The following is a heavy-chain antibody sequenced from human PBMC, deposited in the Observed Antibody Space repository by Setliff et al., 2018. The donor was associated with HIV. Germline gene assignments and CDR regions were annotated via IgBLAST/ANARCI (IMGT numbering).Heavy chain of an antibody. D-gene: IGHD3-3*01. CDR3: ASANNFWSGYPPV. CDR2: IYYSGST. CDR1: GGSISSSSYY. J-gene: IGHJ4*02. Sequence: SETLSLTCTVSGGSISSSSYYWGWIRQPPGKGLEWIESIYYSGSTYYNPSLKSRVTISVDTSKNQFSLKLSSVTAADTAVYYCASANNFWSGYPPVWGQGTQVTVSS. V-gene: IGHV4-39*01.